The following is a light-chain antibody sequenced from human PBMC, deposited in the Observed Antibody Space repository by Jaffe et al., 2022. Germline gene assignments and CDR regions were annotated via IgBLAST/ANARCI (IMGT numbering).Light chain of an antibody. CDR3: QHLNSYPIT. Sequence: DIQLTQSPSFLSASVGDRVTITCRASQGISSYLGWYQQKPGKAPKLLIYAASTLQSGVPSSFSGSGSGTEFTLTISSLQPEDFATYYCQHLNSYPITFGQGTRLEIK. CDR2: AAS. CDR1: QGISSY. J-gene: IGKJ5*01. V-gene: IGKV1-9*01.